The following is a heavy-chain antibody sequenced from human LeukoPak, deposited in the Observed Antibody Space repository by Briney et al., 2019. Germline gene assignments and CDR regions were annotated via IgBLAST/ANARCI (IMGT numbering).Heavy chain of an antibody. J-gene: IGHJ4*02. V-gene: IGHV1-2*02. CDR1: GYTFTGYY. D-gene: IGHD6-19*01. CDR3: ARVGGYSSGWEELDFDY. CDR2: INPNSGGT. Sequence: ASVKVSCKASGYTFTGYYMHWVRQAPGQGLEWKGWINPNSGGTNYAQKFQGRVTMTRDTSISTAYMELSRLRSDDTAVYYCARVGGYSSGWEELDFDYWGQGTLVTVSS.